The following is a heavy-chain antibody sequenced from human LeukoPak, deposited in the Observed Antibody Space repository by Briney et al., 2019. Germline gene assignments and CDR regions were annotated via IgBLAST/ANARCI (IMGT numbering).Heavy chain of an antibody. Sequence: GWSLRLSCAASGFTVSDNYMTWVRQAPGKGLEWVSSIYNTGATHYAESVKGRFTISRDNSMNTLFLQMNSLRAEDMAVYYCARIEWERLGRAFDIWGQGTMVTVSS. V-gene: IGHV3-53*01. CDR1: GFTVSDNY. J-gene: IGHJ3*02. D-gene: IGHD1-26*01. CDR2: IYNTGAT. CDR3: ARIEWERLGRAFDI.